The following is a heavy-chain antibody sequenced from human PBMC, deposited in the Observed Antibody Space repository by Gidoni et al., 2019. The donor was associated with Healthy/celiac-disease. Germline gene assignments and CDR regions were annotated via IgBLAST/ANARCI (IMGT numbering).Heavy chain of an antibody. Sequence: QVQLQESGPGLVKPXXTLSLTCTVAGGSNSSYYWSWIRQPPGKGLEWIGYIYYSGCTNYNPSLKSRVTISVDTSKNQVSLKLSSVTAADTXVYYCASAYYYDSSGYYYPFDYWGQGTLXXVSS. CDR1: GGSNSSYY. V-gene: IGHV4-59*08. CDR2: IYYSGCT. D-gene: IGHD3-22*01. CDR3: ASAYYYDSSGYYYPFDY. J-gene: IGHJ4*02.